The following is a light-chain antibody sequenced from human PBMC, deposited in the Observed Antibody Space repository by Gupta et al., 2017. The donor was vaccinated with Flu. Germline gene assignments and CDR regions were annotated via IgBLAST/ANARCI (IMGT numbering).Light chain of an antibody. V-gene: IGLV3-21*02. CDR1: NIGSKG. J-gene: IGLJ3*02. CDR2: DNN. CDR3: QVCDSSNDHWV. Sequence: SYVLTQPPSVSVAPGQTATITCGGNNIGSKGVHWYQQRTGQAPGLVVYDNNNRPSGIPERFSGSNSGNTATLTISRVEAGDEADYYCQVCDSSNDHWVFGGGTKLTVL.